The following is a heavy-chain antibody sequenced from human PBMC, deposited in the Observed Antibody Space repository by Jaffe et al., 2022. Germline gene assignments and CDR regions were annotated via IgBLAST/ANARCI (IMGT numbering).Heavy chain of an antibody. J-gene: IGHJ6*03. V-gene: IGHV1-2*06. Sequence: QVQLVQSGAEVKKPGASVKVSCKASGYTFTGYYMHWVRQAPGQGLEWMGRINPNSGGTNYAQKFQGRVTMTRDTSISTAYMELSRLRSDDTAVYYCAREVVVVVAATYYYYYYYMDVWGKGTTVTVSS. CDR3: AREVVVVVAATYYYYYYYMDV. D-gene: IGHD2-15*01. CDR2: INPNSGGT. CDR1: GYTFTGYY.